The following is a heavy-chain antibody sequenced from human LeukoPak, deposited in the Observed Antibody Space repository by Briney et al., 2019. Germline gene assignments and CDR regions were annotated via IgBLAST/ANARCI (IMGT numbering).Heavy chain of an antibody. J-gene: IGHJ3*02. CDR3: ARPMVRGVIIVYGAFDI. CDR2: ISYDGSNK. D-gene: IGHD3-10*01. V-gene: IGHV3-30*04. CDR1: GFTFSSYA. Sequence: GGSPRLSGAASGFTFSSYAMHWVRQAPGKGLEWVAVISYDGSNKYYADSVKGRFTISRDNSKNTLYLQMNSLRAEDTAVYYCARPMVRGVIIVYGAFDIWGQGTMVTVSS.